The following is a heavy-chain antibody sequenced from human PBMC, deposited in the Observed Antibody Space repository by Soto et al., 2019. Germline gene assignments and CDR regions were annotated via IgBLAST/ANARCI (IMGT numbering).Heavy chain of an antibody. Sequence: GGSLRLSCAGSGFIFGSRAMSWVRQAPGRGLEWVSGIDGGGGDINYADSVKGRFTISGDNAKNTLYLQMNGLRAEDTALYYCARWFTYGNFDYFDYWGQGTQVTVSS. V-gene: IGHV3-23*01. J-gene: IGHJ4*02. CDR3: ARWFTYGNFDYFDY. D-gene: IGHD3-10*01. CDR1: GFIFGSRA. CDR2: IDGGGGDI.